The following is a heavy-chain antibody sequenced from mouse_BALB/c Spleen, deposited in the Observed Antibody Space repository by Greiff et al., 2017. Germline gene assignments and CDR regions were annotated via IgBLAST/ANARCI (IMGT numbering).Heavy chain of an antibody. D-gene: IGHD2-1*01. Sequence: VKLVESGPELVKPGASVRISCKASGYTFTSYYIHWVKQRPGQGLEWIGWIYPGNVNTKYNEKFKGKATLTADKSSSTAYMQLSSLTSEDSAVYFCARRPGYYGNPDYAMDYWGQGTSVTVSS. J-gene: IGHJ4*01. CDR1: GYTFTSYY. CDR3: ARRPGYYGNPDYAMDY. V-gene: IGHV1S56*01. CDR2: IYPGNVNT.